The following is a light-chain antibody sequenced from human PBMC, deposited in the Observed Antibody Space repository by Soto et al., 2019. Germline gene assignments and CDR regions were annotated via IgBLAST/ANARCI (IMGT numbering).Light chain of an antibody. CDR3: SSYTTSTTWV. CDR1: NSDVGGYNY. Sequence: QSALTQPASVSGSPGQSIALSCTGTNSDVGGYNYVSWYQHHPGKAPKLMIYEVSNRPSGVSNRFSGSKSGNTSSLTISGLQSEDEADYYCSSYTTSTTWVFGGGTMVTVL. V-gene: IGLV2-14*01. J-gene: IGLJ3*02. CDR2: EVS.